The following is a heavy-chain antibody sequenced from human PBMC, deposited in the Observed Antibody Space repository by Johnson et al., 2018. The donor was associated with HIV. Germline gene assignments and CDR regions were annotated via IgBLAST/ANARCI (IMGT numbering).Heavy chain of an antibody. V-gene: IGHV3-23*04. CDR3: AKAMSPMVRGNI. CDR2: ISGSGGST. D-gene: IGHD3-10*01. J-gene: IGHJ3*02. CDR1: GFTFSSYA. Sequence: VQLVESGGGLVKPGGSLRLSCAASGFTFSSYAMSWVRQAPGKGLEWVSAISGSGGSTYYADSVKGRFTISRDNSKNTLYLQMNSLRAEDTAIYYCAKAMSPMVRGNIWCQGTMVTVSS.